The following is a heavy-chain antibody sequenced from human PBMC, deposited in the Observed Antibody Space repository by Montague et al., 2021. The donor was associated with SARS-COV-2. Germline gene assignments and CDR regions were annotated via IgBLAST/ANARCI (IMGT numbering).Heavy chain of an antibody. V-gene: IGHV4-38-2*02. J-gene: IGHJ4*02. CDR1: GYSITSNYY. Sequence: SETLSLTCTVSGYSITSNYYWGWIRQPPGKGLEWIGCSYHSGTTHYHPSLKSRVTISLDTSNNHFSLKVTSVTAADTAVYYCARAPYYGPGKPYQFDYWGRGTTVTVSS. CDR2: SYHSGTT. D-gene: IGHD3-10*01. CDR3: ARAPYYGPGKPYQFDY.